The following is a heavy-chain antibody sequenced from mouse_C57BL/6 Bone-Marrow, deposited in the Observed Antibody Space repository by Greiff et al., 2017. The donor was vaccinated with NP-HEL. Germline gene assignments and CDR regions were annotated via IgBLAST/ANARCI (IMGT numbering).Heavy chain of an antibody. Sequence: QVQLQQPGAELVKPGASVKLSCKASGYTFTSYWMHWVKQRPGRGLEWIGRIDPNRGGTKYNEKFKSKATLTVVKPSSTAYMQLSSLTSEDSAVYYCARAPYGSRKAWFAYWGQGTLVTVSA. D-gene: IGHD1-1*01. CDR1: GYTFTSYW. CDR3: ARAPYGSRKAWFAY. CDR2: IDPNRGGT. J-gene: IGHJ3*01. V-gene: IGHV1-72*01.